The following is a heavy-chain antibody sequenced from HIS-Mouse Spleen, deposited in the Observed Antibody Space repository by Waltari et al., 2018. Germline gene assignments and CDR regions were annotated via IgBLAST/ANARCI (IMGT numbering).Heavy chain of an antibody. CDR3: ARARSGYYNFDY. CDR2: INHSGRT. D-gene: IGHD3-3*01. Sequence: QVQLQQWGAGLLKPSETLSLTCAVYGGSFSGYYWSWIRQPPGKGLEWIGEINHSGRTNYNPALKGRVTISVDTSKNQFSLKLSSVTAADTAVYYCARARSGYYNFDYWGQGTLVTVSS. CDR1: GGSFSGYY. J-gene: IGHJ4*02. V-gene: IGHV4-34*01.